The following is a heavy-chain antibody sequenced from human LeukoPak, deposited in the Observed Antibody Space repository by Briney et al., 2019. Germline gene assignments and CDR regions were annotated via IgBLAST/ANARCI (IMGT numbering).Heavy chain of an antibody. J-gene: IGHJ3*02. V-gene: IGHV1-8*01. Sequence: GASVKVSCRASGYTFTSYDINWVRQATGQGLEWMGWMNPNSGNTGYAQKFQGRVTMTRNTSISTAYMELSSLRSEDTAVYYCARGLGYCTGGVCRNDAFDIWGQGTMATVSS. CDR1: GYTFTSYD. D-gene: IGHD2-8*02. CDR3: ARGLGYCTGGVCRNDAFDI. CDR2: MNPNSGNT.